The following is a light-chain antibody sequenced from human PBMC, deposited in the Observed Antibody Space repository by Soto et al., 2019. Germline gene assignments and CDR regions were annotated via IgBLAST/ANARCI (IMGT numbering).Light chain of an antibody. Sequence: DIVMTQSPDSLAVSLGERATINCKSSQSVLSSSNNKNYLGWYQQKVGQPPKLLIYWASTRESGVPDRFSGSGSGTDFTLTISSLQAEDVAVYYCQQYYSKPLTFGGGTKVEIK. J-gene: IGKJ4*01. CDR2: WAS. CDR3: QQYYSKPLT. V-gene: IGKV4-1*01. CDR1: QSVLSSSNNKNY.